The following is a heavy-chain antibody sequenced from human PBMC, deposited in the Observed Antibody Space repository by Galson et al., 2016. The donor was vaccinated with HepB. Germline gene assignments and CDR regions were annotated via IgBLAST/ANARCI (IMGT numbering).Heavy chain of an antibody. CDR1: GYTFTNFY. Sequence: SVKVSCKASGYTFTNFYIHWVRQAPGQGLGWMGIINPNGGSTTYAQNFHGRVTMTRDTSTSTVYMDLSSLGSEDTAMYYCARDRNYYDTSGYYWHDSLDIWGQGTMVTVSS. J-gene: IGHJ3*02. D-gene: IGHD3-22*01. V-gene: IGHV1-46*01. CDR3: ARDRNYYDTSGYYWHDSLDI. CDR2: INPNGGST.